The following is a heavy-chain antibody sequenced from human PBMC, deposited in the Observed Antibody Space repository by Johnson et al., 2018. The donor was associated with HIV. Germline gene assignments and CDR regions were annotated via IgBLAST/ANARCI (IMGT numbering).Heavy chain of an antibody. CDR2: ITYNGGST. V-gene: IGHV3-20*04. CDR3: AKVFKVRVAGAFDI. J-gene: IGHJ3*02. D-gene: IGHD6-19*01. CDR1: AFNVDDAA. Sequence: LQPLESRGGVLRPARSLRLPCPPSAFNVDDAALTWVRHVPGKGLESVSGITYNGGSTGYADSVRRRFTISRDNAKNSLYLQVNSLRADDTALYYCAKVFKVRVAGAFDIWGQGTMVTVSS.